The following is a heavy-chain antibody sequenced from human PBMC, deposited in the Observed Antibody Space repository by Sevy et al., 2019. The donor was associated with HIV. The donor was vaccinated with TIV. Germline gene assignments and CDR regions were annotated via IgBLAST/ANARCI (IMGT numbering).Heavy chain of an antibody. CDR3: AKDVPDQSWYDDFWSGSPCFDY. V-gene: IGHV3-23*01. J-gene: IGHJ4*02. CDR1: GFSFGTHA. D-gene: IGHD3-3*01. Sequence: GGSLRLSCAASGFSFGTHAMSWVRQAPGKGLEWVSGMSGRGGSTDYADSVKGRFTISRDNSKNTLFLQMNALRADDTAVYYCAKDVPDQSWYDDFWSGSPCFDYWGRGILVTVSS. CDR2: MSGRGGST.